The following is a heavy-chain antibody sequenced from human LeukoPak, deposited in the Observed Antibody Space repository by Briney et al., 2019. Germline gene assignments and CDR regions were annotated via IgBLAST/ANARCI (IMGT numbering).Heavy chain of an antibody. CDR3: AKYGDSWYFDL. J-gene: IGHJ2*01. CDR1: GGSISSGGYY. Sequence: SQTLSLTCTVSGGSISSGGYYWSWIRQPPGKGLEWIGYIYYSGSTNYNPSLKSRVTISVDTSKNQFSLKLSSVTAADTAVYYCAKYGDSWYFDLWGRGTLVTVSS. V-gene: IGHV4-61*08. D-gene: IGHD4-17*01. CDR2: IYYSGST.